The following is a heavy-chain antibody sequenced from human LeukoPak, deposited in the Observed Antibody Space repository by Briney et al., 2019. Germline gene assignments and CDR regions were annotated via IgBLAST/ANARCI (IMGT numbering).Heavy chain of an antibody. D-gene: IGHD6-13*01. J-gene: IGHJ3*02. CDR3: ARHVGSSSWYGSRPGVRLAFDI. V-gene: IGHV4-59*08. Sequence: SETLSLTCTVSGGSISSYYWSWIRQPPGKGLEWIGYIYYSGSTNYNPSLKSRVTISVDTSKNQFSLKLSSVTAADTAVYYCARHVGSSSWYGSRPGVRLAFDIWGQGTMVTVSS. CDR1: GGSISSYY. CDR2: IYYSGST.